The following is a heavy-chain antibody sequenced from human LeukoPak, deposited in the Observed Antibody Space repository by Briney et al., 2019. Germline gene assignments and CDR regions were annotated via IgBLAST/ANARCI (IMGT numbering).Heavy chain of an antibody. CDR2: ISASNGDT. CDR3: ARESHITREDY. J-gene: IGHJ4*02. V-gene: IGHV1-18*01. Sequence: ASVKVSCKASGYTFTSYGISWVRQAPGQGLEWMGWISASNGDTGYPQNLQGRVTMTTDTYTSTAYMELRSLTSDDTAIYYCARESHITREDYWGQGTLVTVSS. CDR1: GYTFTSYG. D-gene: IGHD1-14*01.